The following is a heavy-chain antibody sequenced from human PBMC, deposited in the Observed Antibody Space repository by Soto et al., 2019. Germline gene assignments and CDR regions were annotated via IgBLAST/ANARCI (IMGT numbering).Heavy chain of an antibody. V-gene: IGHV4-30-4*01. D-gene: IGHD6-6*01. CDR3: ATSEYSSLSINWFDP. Sequence: SETLSLTCSVSGGSVDSVNHYWSWIRQPPGKGLEWIGHIYNGGHTFYNPSLKSRVKILVDKSRNQFSLRLSSVTAADTAVYFCATSEYSSLSINWFDPWGQGALVTVSS. CDR1: GGSVDSVNHY. CDR2: IYNGGHT. J-gene: IGHJ5*02.